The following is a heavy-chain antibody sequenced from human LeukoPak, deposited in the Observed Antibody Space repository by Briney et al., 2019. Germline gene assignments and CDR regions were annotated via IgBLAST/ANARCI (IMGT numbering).Heavy chain of an antibody. CDR1: GFTFSNYW. CDR2: ISYDGSNK. V-gene: IGHV3-30*18. CDR3: AKGGYSSSWYILDY. D-gene: IGHD6-13*01. J-gene: IGHJ4*02. Sequence: GGSLRLSCAASGFTFSNYWMSWVRQAPAKGLGWWAVISYDGSNKYYADSVKGRFTISRDNSKNTLYLQMNSLRAEDTAVYYCAKGGYSSSWYILDYWGQGTLVTVSS.